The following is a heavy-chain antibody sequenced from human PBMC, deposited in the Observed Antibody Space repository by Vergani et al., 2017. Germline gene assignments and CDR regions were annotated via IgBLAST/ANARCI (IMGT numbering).Heavy chain of an antibody. CDR1: GYTFSNYD. CDR3: ARGDYGILTGFRY. Sequence: QVQVVQPGAELKKSGASLKVSCKTPGYTFSNYDMHWARQAPGQGLEWMGIINPSGDHTNYAQKFQGRVTMPRDTSTSTVYMELSSLRSEDTAIYYCARGDYGILTGFRYWGQGTLVTVSA. V-gene: IGHV1-46*03. J-gene: IGHJ4*02. D-gene: IGHD3-9*01. CDR2: INPSGDHT.